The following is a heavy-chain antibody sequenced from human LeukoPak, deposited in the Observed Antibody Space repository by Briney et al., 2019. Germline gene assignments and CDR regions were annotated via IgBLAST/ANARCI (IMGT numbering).Heavy chain of an antibody. CDR1: GFTFDDYT. D-gene: IGHD2-21*01. Sequence: GGSLRLSCAASGFTFDDYTMHWVRQAPGKGLEWVSLISWDGGSTYYADSVKGRFTISRDSSKNTLYLQMNRLRAEDAAVYYCAKAPVTTCSGAYCYPFDYWGQGTLVTVSS. CDR3: AKAPVTTCSGAYCYPFDY. V-gene: IGHV3-43*01. J-gene: IGHJ4*02. CDR2: ISWDGGST.